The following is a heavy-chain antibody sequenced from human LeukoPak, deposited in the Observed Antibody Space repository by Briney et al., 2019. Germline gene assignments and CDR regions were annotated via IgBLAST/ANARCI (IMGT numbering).Heavy chain of an antibody. D-gene: IGHD3-10*01. CDR1: GLTLSSYW. CDR2: INSDGSST. V-gene: IGHV3-74*01. J-gene: IGHJ4*02. CDR3: AELTSMVEQY. Sequence: GGSLRLSCAASGLTLSSYWMHWVRQAPGKGLVWVSRINSDGSSTRYADSVKGRFTISRDNAKNTLYLQMNNLRAEDTAVYYCAELTSMVEQYWGQGTLVTVSS.